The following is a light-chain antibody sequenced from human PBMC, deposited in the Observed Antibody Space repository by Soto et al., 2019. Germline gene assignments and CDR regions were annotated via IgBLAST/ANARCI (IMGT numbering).Light chain of an antibody. CDR3: HQANTFPQT. J-gene: IGKJ2*01. CDR2: AAS. CDR1: QGINSW. V-gene: IGKV1-12*01. Sequence: DIQMTQSPSSVSASVGDRVTITCRASQGINSWLAWYQQKPGKAPKLLISAASRLQSGVPSRFSCSGSGTDFTLTISSLQTEDSATYFCHQANTFPQTFGQGTKLEIK.